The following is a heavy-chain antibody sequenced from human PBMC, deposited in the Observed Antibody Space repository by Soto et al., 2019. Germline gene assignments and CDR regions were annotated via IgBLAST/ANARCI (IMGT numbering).Heavy chain of an antibody. V-gene: IGHV1-18*01. J-gene: IGHJ3*02. Sequence: GASVKVSCKASGYTFTSYGISWVRQAPGQGLEWMGWISAYNGNTNYAQKLQGRATMTTDTSTSTAYMELRSLRSDDTAVYYCARVVIQLWLLSAFDIWGQGTMVTVSS. CDR2: ISAYNGNT. D-gene: IGHD5-18*01. CDR3: ARVVIQLWLLSAFDI. CDR1: GYTFTSYG.